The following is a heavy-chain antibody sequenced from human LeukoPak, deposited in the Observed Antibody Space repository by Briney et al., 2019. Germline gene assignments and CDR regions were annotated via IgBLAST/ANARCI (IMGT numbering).Heavy chain of an antibody. J-gene: IGHJ4*02. CDR3: ARDHVVASGAVAY. V-gene: IGHV3-53*01. CDR1: GFTVSDNY. CDR2: LDSGGTA. Sequence: GGSLRLSCAASGFTVSDNYMSWFRQAPGKGLEWLPVLDSGGTAIYADSVRGRFTISRDNSKNTLHLQMDSLTIEDSALYYCARDHVVASGAVAYWGQGTLVTVSS. D-gene: IGHD2-15*01.